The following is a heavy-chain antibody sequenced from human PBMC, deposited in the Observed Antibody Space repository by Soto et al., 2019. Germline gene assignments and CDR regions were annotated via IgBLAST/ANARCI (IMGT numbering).Heavy chain of an antibody. Sequence: SETLSFTCTLSGGSISSGGYYWSWIRQHPGKGLEWIGYIYYSGSTYYNPSLKSRVTISVDTSKNQFSLKLSSVTAADTAVYYCARASETRDYFDYWGQGTLVTVSS. CDR1: GGSISSGGYY. CDR3: ARASETRDYFDY. J-gene: IGHJ4*02. CDR2: IYYSGST. V-gene: IGHV4-31*03.